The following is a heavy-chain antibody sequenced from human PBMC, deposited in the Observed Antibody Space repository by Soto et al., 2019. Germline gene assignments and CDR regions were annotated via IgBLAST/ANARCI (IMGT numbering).Heavy chain of an antibody. J-gene: IGHJ5*02. Sequence: PSETLSLTCTVSGGSISSSSYYWGWIRQPPGKGLEWIGSIYYSGSTYYNPSLKSRVTISVDTSKNQFSLKLSSVTAADTAVYYCARKGLSFRRPRWFDPWGQGTLVTVSS. CDR2: IYYSGST. CDR3: ARKGLSFRRPRWFDP. V-gene: IGHV4-39*01. D-gene: IGHD2-2*01. CDR1: GGSISSSSYY.